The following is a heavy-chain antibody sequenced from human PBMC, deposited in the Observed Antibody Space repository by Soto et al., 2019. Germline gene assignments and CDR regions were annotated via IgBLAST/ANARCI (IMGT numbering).Heavy chain of an antibody. J-gene: IGHJ5*02. D-gene: IGHD3-9*01. CDR2: IYYSGST. V-gene: IGHV4-39*01. Sequence: SETLSLTCTVSGGSISSSSYYWGWIRQPPGKGLEWIGSIYYSGSTYYNPSLKSRVTISVDTSKNQFSLKLSSVTAADTAVYYCALSGDFEPNWFDPWGQGTLVTVYS. CDR1: GGSISSSSYY. CDR3: ALSGDFEPNWFDP.